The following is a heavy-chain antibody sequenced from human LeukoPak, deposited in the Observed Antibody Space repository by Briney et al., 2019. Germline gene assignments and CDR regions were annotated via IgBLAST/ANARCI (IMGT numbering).Heavy chain of an antibody. CDR3: ARTRDGYNREFDY. CDR2: ISSSSTYI. CDR1: GFTFSSYS. J-gene: IGHJ4*02. V-gene: IGHV3-21*01. D-gene: IGHD5-24*01. Sequence: PGGSLRLSCAASGFTFSSYSMSWVRQAPGKGLEWVSSISSSSTYIHYADSVKGRFTISRDNAKNSLYVQMNSLRAEGTAVYFCARTRDGYNREFDYWGQGTLVTVSS.